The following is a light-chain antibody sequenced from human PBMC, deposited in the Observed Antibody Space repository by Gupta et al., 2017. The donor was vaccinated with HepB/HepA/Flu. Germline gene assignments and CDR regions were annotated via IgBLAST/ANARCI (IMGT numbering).Light chain of an antibody. CDR1: KLGDKY. V-gene: IGLV3-1*01. CDR2: QDS. Sequence: YYLTQPPSVSVSSGQTASITCSGDKLGDKYACWYQQKPGQSPVLVIYQDSKRPSGIPERFSGSNSGNTATLTISGTQAMDEADYYCQAWDSSTVVFGGGTKLTVL. CDR3: QAWDSSTVV. J-gene: IGLJ2*01.